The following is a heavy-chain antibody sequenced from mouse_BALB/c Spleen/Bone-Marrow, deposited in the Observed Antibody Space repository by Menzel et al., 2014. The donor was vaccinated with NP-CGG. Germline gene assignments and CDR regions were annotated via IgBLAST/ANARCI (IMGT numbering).Heavy chain of an antibody. D-gene: IGHD1-1*01. Sequence: EVQGVESGAELVKPGASVKLSCTASGFNIKDTYIHWVKQRPEQGLEWIGRIDPANGNTTYDPKFQGKATITADTSSTTAYLQLSSLTSEDTAVYYCARRLRSAMDYWGQGASVTVS. CDR1: GFNIKDTY. CDR2: IDPANGNT. J-gene: IGHJ4*01. CDR3: ARRLRSAMDY. V-gene: IGHV14-3*02.